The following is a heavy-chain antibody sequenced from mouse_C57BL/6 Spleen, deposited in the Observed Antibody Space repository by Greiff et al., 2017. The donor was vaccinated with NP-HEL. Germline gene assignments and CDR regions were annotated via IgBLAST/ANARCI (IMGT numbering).Heavy chain of an antibody. D-gene: IGHD1-1*01. CDR3: ASYYGSSWGYFDV. J-gene: IGHJ1*03. CDR2: IYPGSGNT. V-gene: IGHV1-66*01. CDR1: GYSFTSYY. Sequence: VQLQESGPELVKPGASVKISCKASGYSFTSYYIHWVKQRPGQGLEWIGWIYPGSGNTKYNEKFKGKATLTADTSSSTAYMQLSSLTSEDSAVYYCASYYGSSWGYFDVWGTGTTVTVSS.